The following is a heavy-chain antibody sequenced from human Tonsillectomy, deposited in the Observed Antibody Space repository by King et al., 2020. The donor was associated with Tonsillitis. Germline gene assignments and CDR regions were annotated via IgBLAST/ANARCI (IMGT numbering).Heavy chain of an antibody. CDR1: EFTFSNYA. CDR2: ISGSGGST. CDR3: AKDPNGDYVGAFDF. V-gene: IGHV3-23*04. Sequence: VQLVESGGGLVQPGGSLRLSCAASEFTFSNYAMIWVRQAPGKGLEWVSAISGSGGSTSYADSVKGRFTIPRDNSKNTLYLQMNSLRAEDTAVHYCAKDPNGDYVGAFDFWGQGTMVTVSS. D-gene: IGHD4-17*01. J-gene: IGHJ3*01.